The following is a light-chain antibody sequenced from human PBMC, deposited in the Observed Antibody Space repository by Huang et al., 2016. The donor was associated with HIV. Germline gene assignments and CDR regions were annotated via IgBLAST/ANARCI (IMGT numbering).Light chain of an antibody. CDR1: QNINNY. CDR3: QQSLISPPA. Sequence: DVQMTQSPSSLSASVGDRVTLTCRTSQNINNYLNWYHQKAGKAPKLLIYGSSTLQSGVPSRFSGSGSGADFTLSINGLQPEDFGTYYCQQSLISPPAFGPGTKVDF. J-gene: IGKJ3*01. V-gene: IGKV1-39*01. CDR2: GSS.